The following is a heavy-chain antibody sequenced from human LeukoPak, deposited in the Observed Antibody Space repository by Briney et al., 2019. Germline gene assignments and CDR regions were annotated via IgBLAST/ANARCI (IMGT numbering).Heavy chain of an antibody. Sequence: GASVKVSCKVSGYTLTELSMHWVRQAPGKGLEWMGGFDPEDGETIYAQKFQGRFTMTEDTSTDTAYMELSSLRSEDTAVYYCATPEYDFWSGLRRYYYYGMDVWGQGTTVTVSS. J-gene: IGHJ6*02. V-gene: IGHV1-24*01. CDR2: FDPEDGET. CDR1: GYTLTELS. CDR3: ATPEYDFWSGLRRYYYYGMDV. D-gene: IGHD3-3*01.